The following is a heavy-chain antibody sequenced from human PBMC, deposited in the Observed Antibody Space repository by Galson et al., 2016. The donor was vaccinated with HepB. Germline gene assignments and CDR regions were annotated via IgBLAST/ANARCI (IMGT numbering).Heavy chain of an antibody. D-gene: IGHD2-15*01. CDR3: ARAYCSDGSCHNAFDS. CDR1: DFSVTTRGVR. CDR2: IDWDGDK. J-gene: IGHJ4*02. V-gene: IGHV2-70*04. Sequence: PALVKPTQTLTLTCTFSDFSVTTRGVRVNWIRQPPGKALEWLARIDWDGDKFYSTPLKTRLTISKDTSKNQVVLAMTNMDPVDTATYYCARAYCSDGSCHNAFDSWGQGTLVTVSS.